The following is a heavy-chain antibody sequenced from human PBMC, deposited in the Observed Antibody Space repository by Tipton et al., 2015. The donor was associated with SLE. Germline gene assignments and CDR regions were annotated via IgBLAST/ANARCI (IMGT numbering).Heavy chain of an antibody. CDR3: ARVQYTSGSYFFDY. CDR1: GFIFSNYA. Sequence: SLRLSCAVSGFIFSNYAMNWVRQAPGKGLEWVSSISSGSLSMYYGDSVKGRFTISRDNAKNSLYLQMNSLREDDTAVYYCARVQYTSGSYFFDYWGQGTLVTVSS. V-gene: IGHV3-21*03. J-gene: IGHJ4*02. D-gene: IGHD6-19*01. CDR2: ISSGSLSM.